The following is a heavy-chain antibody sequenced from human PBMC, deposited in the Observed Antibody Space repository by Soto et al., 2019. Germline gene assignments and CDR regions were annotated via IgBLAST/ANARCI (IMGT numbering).Heavy chain of an antibody. Sequence: ASVKVSCKASGYTFTGYYMHWVRRAPGQGLEWMGWINPNSGGTNYAQKFQGRVTMTRDTSISTAYMELSRLRSDDTAVYYCASQNPGYYDFWSGYPHDYYYYGMDVWGQGTTVTVS. CDR3: ASQNPGYYDFWSGYPHDYYYYGMDV. CDR2: INPNSGGT. CDR1: GYTFTGYY. D-gene: IGHD3-3*01. V-gene: IGHV1-2*02. J-gene: IGHJ6*02.